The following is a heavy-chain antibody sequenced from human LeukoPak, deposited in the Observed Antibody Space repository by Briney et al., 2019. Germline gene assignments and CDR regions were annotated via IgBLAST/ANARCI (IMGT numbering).Heavy chain of an antibody. CDR1: GFTFNKAR. J-gene: IGHJ4*02. Sequence: PGGSLRLSCAASGFTFNKARMTWVRQAPGKGLEWVGRIKSKTDGGTTDYGAPVKGRFTISRDDSKNTLYLQMNSLRAEDTAVYYCAKDFGGYGVPWYFDYWGQGTLVTVSS. CDR2: IKSKTDGGTT. V-gene: IGHV3-15*01. D-gene: IGHD4-17*01. CDR3: AKDFGGYGVPWYFDY.